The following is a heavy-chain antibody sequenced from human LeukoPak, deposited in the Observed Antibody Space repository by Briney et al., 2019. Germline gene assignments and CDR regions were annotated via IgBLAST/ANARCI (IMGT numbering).Heavy chain of an antibody. J-gene: IGHJ4*02. CDR1: GYTFTNYA. CDR3: ARDLFIGSSSWYESFDY. CDR2: IKTNTGNP. Sequence: ASVKVSCTASGYTFTNYAINWVRQAPGQGLEWMGWIKTNTGNPTYAPGLKGRFVFSLDTSVSTAYLQISSLKAEDTAVYYCARDLFIGSSSWYESFDYWGQGTLVTVSS. V-gene: IGHV7-4-1*02. D-gene: IGHD6-13*01.